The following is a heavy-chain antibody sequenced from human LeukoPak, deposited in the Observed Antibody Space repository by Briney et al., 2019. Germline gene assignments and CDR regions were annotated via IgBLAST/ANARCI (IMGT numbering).Heavy chain of an antibody. J-gene: IGHJ4*02. CDR2: IYHSGST. CDR3: ARESVAAPYYFDY. D-gene: IGHD2-15*01. CDR1: GGSISSGGYS. Sequence: SETLSLTCAVSGGSISSGGYSWSWIRQPPGKGLEWIGYIYHSGSTYYNPSLKSRVTISVDRSKNQFSLKLSSVTAADTAVYYCARESVAAPYYFDYWGQGTLVTVSS. V-gene: IGHV4-30-2*01.